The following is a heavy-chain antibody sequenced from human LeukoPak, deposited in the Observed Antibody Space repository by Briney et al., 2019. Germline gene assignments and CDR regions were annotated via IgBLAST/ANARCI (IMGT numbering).Heavy chain of an antibody. V-gene: IGHV5-51*01. CDR1: GYSFTNYW. Sequence: GESLKISCKGSGYSFTNYWIGWVRQMPGKGLEWMGIIYPSDSDTRYSPSFQGRVIISADNSISTAYLQWSSLKASDTAMYYCARPRDSSGYYDSWGQGTLVTVSS. D-gene: IGHD3-22*01. CDR3: ARPRDSSGYYDS. CDR2: IYPSDSDT. J-gene: IGHJ4*02.